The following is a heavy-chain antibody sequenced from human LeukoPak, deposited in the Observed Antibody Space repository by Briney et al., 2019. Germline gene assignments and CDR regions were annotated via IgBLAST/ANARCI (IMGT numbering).Heavy chain of an antibody. CDR2: ISYDGSNK. D-gene: IGHD3-3*01. V-gene: IGHV3-30*18. J-gene: IGHJ4*02. CDR3: AKDRLGTIEWYYFDY. CDR1: GFTFSSYG. Sequence: GGSLRLSCAASGFTFSSYGMHWVRQAPGKGLEWVAVISYDGSNKYYADSVKGRFTISRDNSKNTLYLQMNSLRAEDTAVYYCAKDRLGTIEWYYFDYWGQGTLVTVSS.